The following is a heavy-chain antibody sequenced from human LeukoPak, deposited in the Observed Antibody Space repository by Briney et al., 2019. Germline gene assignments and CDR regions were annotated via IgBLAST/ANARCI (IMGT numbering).Heavy chain of an antibody. CDR3: AKDKWLRGYYYYYMDV. V-gene: IGHV3-43*01. D-gene: IGHD5-12*01. J-gene: IGHJ6*03. Sequence: GGSLRLSCAASGFTFDDYNMHWVRQAPGKGLEWVSLITWNGDSTYYADSVEGRFTISRDNSKNSLYLQMNSLRTEGTALYYCAKDKWLRGYYYYYMDVWGKGTTVTVSS. CDR1: GFTFDDYN. CDR2: ITWNGDST.